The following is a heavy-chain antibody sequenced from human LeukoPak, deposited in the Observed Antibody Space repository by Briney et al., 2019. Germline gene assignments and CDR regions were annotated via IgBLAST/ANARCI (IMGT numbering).Heavy chain of an antibody. Sequence: MTSETLSLTCTVSGGSIRGYYWTWIRQPPGKGLEWIGYIHYSGSTNYNPSLKSRVTMSVDTSKNQFSLKLSSVTAADTAVYYCARSIAAAGTSFEYWGQGTLVTVSS. CDR3: ARSIAAAGTSFEY. CDR2: IHYSGST. CDR1: GGSIRGYY. J-gene: IGHJ4*02. V-gene: IGHV4-59*01. D-gene: IGHD6-13*01.